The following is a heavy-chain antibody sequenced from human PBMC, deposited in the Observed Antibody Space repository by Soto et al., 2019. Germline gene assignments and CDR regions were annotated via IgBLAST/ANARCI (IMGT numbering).Heavy chain of an antibody. Sequence: GGSLRLSGAASGFAFSSYAMRWVREAPGKGLEWGAAISGSGGSTYDADSVKGRFTISRDNSKNTLYLQMNSLRAEDTGTYSCAKDPPVLVVAPRRAKWSDPWGQGTPLNVS. J-gene: IGHJ5*02. CDR3: AKDPPVLVVAPRRAKWSDP. CDR2: ISGSGGST. CDR1: GFAFSSYA. V-gene: IGHV3-23*01. D-gene: IGHD2-15*01.